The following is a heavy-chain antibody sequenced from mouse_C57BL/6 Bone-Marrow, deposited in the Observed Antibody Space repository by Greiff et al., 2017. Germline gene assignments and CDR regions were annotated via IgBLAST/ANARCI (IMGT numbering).Heavy chain of an antibody. CDR1: GFTFTDYY. D-gene: IGHD1-1*01. Sequence: EVKLMESGGGLVQPGGSLSLSCAASGFTFTDYYMSWVRQPPGQALEWLGFIRTKANGYTTEYSASVKGRFTTSRANSQSILYLQMNGLRAEDGATDFCARYIYYYDSWYFDVWGKGTTVTVSS. J-gene: IGHJ1*03. CDR3: ARYIYYYDSWYFDV. CDR2: IRTKANGYTT. V-gene: IGHV7-3*01.